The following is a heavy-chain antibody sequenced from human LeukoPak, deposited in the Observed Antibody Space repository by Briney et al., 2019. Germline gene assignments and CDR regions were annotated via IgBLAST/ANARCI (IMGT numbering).Heavy chain of an antibody. Sequence: SETLSLTCTISGGSISSYYWSWIRQPPGKGLEWIGYVYYTGSTNYNPSLKSRITIFEDKSKNQFSLRLSSVTVADTAVYYCARHFAYSSSSYFDYWGQGNLVTVSS. CDR1: GGSISSYY. D-gene: IGHD6-6*01. V-gene: IGHV4-59*08. CDR3: ARHFAYSSSSYFDY. J-gene: IGHJ4*02. CDR2: VYYTGST.